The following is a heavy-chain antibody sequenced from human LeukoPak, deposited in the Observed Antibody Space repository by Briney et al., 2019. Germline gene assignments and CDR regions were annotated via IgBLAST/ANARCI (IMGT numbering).Heavy chain of an antibody. Sequence: PGGSLRLSCAASGFTFNSYWMSWVRQAPGKGLEWVANIKQDGSEKYYVDSVKGRFTISRDNAKKSLYLQMNSLRAEDTALYYCAKGASGGYYNPFDYWGQGTLVTVSS. J-gene: IGHJ4*02. D-gene: IGHD3-10*01. V-gene: IGHV3-7*03. CDR1: GFTFNSYW. CDR2: IKQDGSEK. CDR3: AKGASGGYYNPFDY.